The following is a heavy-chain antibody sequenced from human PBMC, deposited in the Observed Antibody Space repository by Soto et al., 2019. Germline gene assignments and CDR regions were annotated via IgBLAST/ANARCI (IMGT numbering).Heavy chain of an antibody. Sequence: GGSLRLSCAASGFTFSDYYMSWIRQAPGKGLEWVSYISSSGSTIYYADSVKGRFTISRDNAKNSLYLQMNSLRAEDTAVYYCARTRLRLTYWFDPWGQGTLVTVSS. CDR1: GFTFSDYY. J-gene: IGHJ5*02. V-gene: IGHV3-11*01. CDR2: ISSSGSTI. D-gene: IGHD5-12*01. CDR3: ARTRLRLTYWFDP.